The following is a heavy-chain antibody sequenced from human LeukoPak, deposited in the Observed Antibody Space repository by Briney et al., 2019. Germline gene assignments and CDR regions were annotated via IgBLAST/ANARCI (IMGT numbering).Heavy chain of an antibody. V-gene: IGHV3-30*03. CDR2: ISYDGSNK. J-gene: IGHJ4*02. CDR3: ASPGRDCSSTSCFDH. D-gene: IGHD2-2*01. CDR1: GFTFSSYG. Sequence: QPGGSLRLSCAASGFTFSSYGMHWVRQAPGKGLEWVAVISYDGSNKYYADSVKGRFTISRDNSKNTLYLQMNSLRAEDTAVYYCASPGRDCSSTSCFDHWGQGTLVTVSS.